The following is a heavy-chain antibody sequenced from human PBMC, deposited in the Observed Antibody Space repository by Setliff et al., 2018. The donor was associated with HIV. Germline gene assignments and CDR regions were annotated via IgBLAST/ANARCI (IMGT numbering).Heavy chain of an antibody. CDR3: ARIRSGGSSYSD. CDR1: GGSFSGYS. Sequence: SETLSLTCAVYGGSFSGYSWTWIRQPPGKGLEWIGEIDQSGSTNYNPSLKSRVTVSVDMSKNQFFLKLTSVIAEDTAIYYCARIRSGGSSYSDWGQGALVTVSS. D-gene: IGHD2-15*01. J-gene: IGHJ4*02. CDR2: IDQSGST. V-gene: IGHV4-34*01.